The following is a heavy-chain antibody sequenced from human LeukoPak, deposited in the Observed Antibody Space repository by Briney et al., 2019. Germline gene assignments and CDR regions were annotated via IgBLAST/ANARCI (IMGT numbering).Heavy chain of an antibody. CDR1: GFTFSSYG. V-gene: IGHV3-30*18. J-gene: IGHJ4*02. Sequence: PGGSLRLSCAASGFTFSSYGMHWVRQAPGKGLEWVAVISYDGSNKYYADSVKGRFTISRDNSKNTLYLQMNSLRAVDTAVYYCAKVSVSGGHFDYWGQGTLVTVSS. D-gene: IGHD2-15*01. CDR3: AKVSVSGGHFDY. CDR2: ISYDGSNK.